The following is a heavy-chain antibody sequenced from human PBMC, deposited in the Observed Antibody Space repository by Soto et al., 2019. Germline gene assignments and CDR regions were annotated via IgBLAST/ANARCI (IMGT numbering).Heavy chain of an antibody. D-gene: IGHD2-15*01. CDR2: IIPIFTRT. V-gene: IGHV1-69*13. CDR1: GGTFSTSS. J-gene: IGHJ4*02. CDR3: ARDVVRSTAGDS. Sequence: ASVKVSCKASGGTFSTSSFVWVRQGPGQGLEWMGGIIPIFTRTNFAQKFQGRVTFSADESTRTTYMELRSLTSEDTAIYYCARDVVRSTAGDSWGQGTLVTVSS.